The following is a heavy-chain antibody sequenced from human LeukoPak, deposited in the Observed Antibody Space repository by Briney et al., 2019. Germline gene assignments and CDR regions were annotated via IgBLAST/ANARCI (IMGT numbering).Heavy chain of an antibody. CDR1: GGTFSSYA. Sequence: ASVKVSCKASGGTFSSYAISWVRQAPGQGLEWMGGIIPIFGTANYAQKFQGRVTITADESTSTAYMELSSLRSEDTAVYYCARDGSSSWYDAFDIWGQGTMVTVSS. CDR3: ARDGSSSWYDAFDI. V-gene: IGHV1-69*13. CDR2: IIPIFGTA. J-gene: IGHJ3*02. D-gene: IGHD6-13*01.